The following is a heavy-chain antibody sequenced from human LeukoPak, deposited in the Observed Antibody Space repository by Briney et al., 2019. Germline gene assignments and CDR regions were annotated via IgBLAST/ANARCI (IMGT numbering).Heavy chain of an antibody. Sequence: EASVKVSCKASGYTFTGYYMHWVRQAPGQGLEWMGWINPNSGGTNYAQKFQGRVTMTRDTSISTAYMELSRLRSDDTAVYYCARERRDYYGSGSYYKPSNYYYYMDVWGKGTTVTVSS. CDR2: INPNSGGT. CDR3: ARERRDYYGSGSYYKPSNYYYYMDV. J-gene: IGHJ6*03. D-gene: IGHD3-10*01. CDR1: GYTFTGYY. V-gene: IGHV1-2*02.